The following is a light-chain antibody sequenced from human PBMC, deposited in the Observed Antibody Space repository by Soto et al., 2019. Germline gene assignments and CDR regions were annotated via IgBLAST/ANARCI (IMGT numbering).Light chain of an antibody. CDR3: AAWDDSLNGLYV. Sequence: QSVLTQTPSASGTPGQRVTISCSGSKSNIERNYVYWYQQFPRTAPKLLIYKDDQRPSGVPDRFSGSKSGASASLAISGLRSEDEADYYCAAWDDSLNGLYVFGTGTKVTVL. V-gene: IGLV1-47*01. J-gene: IGLJ1*01. CDR1: KSNIERNY. CDR2: KDD.